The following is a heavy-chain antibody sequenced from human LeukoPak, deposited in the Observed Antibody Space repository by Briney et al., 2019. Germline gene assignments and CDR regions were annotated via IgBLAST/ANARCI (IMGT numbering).Heavy chain of an antibody. CDR2: ISYDGSNK. CDR3: AKEPVAGTDY. V-gene: IGHV3-30*18. J-gene: IGHJ4*02. Sequence: PGRSLRLSCAASGFTFSSYGMHWVRQAPGKGLEWVAVISYDGSNKYYADSVKGRFTISRDNSKNTLYLQMYSLRAEDTAVYYCAKEPVAGTDYWGQGTLVTVSS. D-gene: IGHD6-19*01. CDR1: GFTFSSYG.